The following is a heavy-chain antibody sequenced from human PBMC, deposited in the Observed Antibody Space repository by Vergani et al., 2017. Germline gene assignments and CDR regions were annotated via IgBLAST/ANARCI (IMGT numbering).Heavy chain of an antibody. CDR2: IYYSGST. CDR1: GGSFSGYY. D-gene: IGHD3-22*01. Sequence: QVQLQQWGAGLLKPSETLSLTCAVYGGSFSGYYWSWIRQPPGKGLEWIGYIYYSGSTNYNPSLKSRVTISVDTSKNQFSLKLSSVTAADTAVYYCARGGILWYYYDSSGPFDPWGQGTLVTVSS. CDR3: ARGGILWYYYDSSGPFDP. V-gene: IGHV4-34*11. J-gene: IGHJ5*02.